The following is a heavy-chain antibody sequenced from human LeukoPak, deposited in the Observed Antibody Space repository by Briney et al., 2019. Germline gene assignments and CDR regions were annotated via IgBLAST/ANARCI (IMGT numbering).Heavy chain of an antibody. V-gene: IGHV4-34*01. D-gene: IGHD3-9*01. CDR1: GGSFGGYY. Sequence: SETLSLTCAVYGGSFGGYYWTWIRQPPGKGLEWIGEINHSGSTNYNPSLKSRVTISIDTSKNHFSLRLSSVTAADTAVYYCARGPTTHYNFLTGYYYFDYWGQGTLVTVSS. CDR2: INHSGST. J-gene: IGHJ4*02. CDR3: ARGPTTHYNFLTGYYYFDY.